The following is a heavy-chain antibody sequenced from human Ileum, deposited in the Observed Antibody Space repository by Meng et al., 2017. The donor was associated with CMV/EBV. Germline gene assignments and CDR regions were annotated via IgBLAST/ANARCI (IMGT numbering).Heavy chain of an antibody. CDR1: GFTLSSYW. CDR3: ARVPPGNYGRMDG. V-gene: IGHV3-74*01. Sequence: GGSLRLSCAASGFTLSSYWMHWVRQAPGKGLVWVSRISYDESTTNYADSVKGRFTISRDNAKTTLFLQMNSLRAEDTAVYYCARVPPGNYGRMDGWGQGTTVTVSS. CDR2: ISYDESTT. J-gene: IGHJ6*02. D-gene: IGHD4-17*01.